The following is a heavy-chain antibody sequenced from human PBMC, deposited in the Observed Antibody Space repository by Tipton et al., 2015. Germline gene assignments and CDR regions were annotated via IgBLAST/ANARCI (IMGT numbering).Heavy chain of an antibody. V-gene: IGHV4-4*07. CDR2: VSTSGST. J-gene: IGHJ4*01. Sequence: GLVKPSEILSLTCTVSGGSISGSHWYWFRRPAGKGLEWIGGVSTSGSTNYNSSLKSRVTTSVDTSKNQFSLRLSSVTAADTAVYYCARDPRDGYGHFDSWGQGILVTVSS. CDR3: ARDPRDGYGHFDS. D-gene: IGHD5-18*01. CDR1: GGSISGSH.